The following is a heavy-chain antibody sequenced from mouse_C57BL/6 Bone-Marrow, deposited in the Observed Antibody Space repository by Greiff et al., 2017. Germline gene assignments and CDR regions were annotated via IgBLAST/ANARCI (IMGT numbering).Heavy chain of an antibody. CDR2: IYPGDGDT. CDR1: GYAFSSSW. J-gene: IGHJ2*01. CDR3: SRGDYYSPFDY. Sequence: VQLQQSGPELVKPGASVKISCKASGYAFSSSWMNWVKQRPGKGLEWIGRIYPGDGDTNYNGKFKGKATLTADKSSSTAYMQLSSLTSEDSAVYFWSRGDYYSPFDYWGQGTTLTVSS. D-gene: IGHD2-12*01. V-gene: IGHV1-82*01.